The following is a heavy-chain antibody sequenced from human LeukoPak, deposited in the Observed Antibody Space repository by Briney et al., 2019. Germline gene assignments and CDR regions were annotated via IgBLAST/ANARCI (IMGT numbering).Heavy chain of an antibody. D-gene: IGHD5-18*01. J-gene: IGHJ4*02. CDR3: AKAARTQLWLSPVDY. CDR2: ISYDGSNK. Sequence: GGSLRLSCAASGFTFSDCGMHWVRQAPGKGLEWVAVISYDGSNKYYADSVKGRFTISRDNSKNTLYMQMNGLRAEDTAVYYCAKAARTQLWLSPVDYWGQGTLVTVSS. CDR1: GFTFSDCG. V-gene: IGHV3-30*18.